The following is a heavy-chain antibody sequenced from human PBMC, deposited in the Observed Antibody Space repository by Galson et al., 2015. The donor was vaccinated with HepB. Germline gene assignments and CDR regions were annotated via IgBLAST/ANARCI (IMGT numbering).Heavy chain of an antibody. CDR2: ITGGGART. V-gene: IGHV3-23*01. CDR3: AMGPLGYCSSASCYGFPKEI. D-gene: IGHD2-2*01. J-gene: IGHJ4*02. Sequence: SLRLSCAGSGFTFSSYAMSWVRQAPGKGLEWVSAITGGGARTYYADSVKGRFTISRDNSKNTVYLQMNSLRAEDTAVYYCAMGPLGYCSSASCYGFPKEIWGQGTLVTVSS. CDR1: GFTFSSYA.